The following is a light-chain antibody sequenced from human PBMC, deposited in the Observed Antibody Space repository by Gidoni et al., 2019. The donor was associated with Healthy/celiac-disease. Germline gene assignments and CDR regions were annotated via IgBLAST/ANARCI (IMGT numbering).Light chain of an antibody. CDR2: EVS. V-gene: IGLV2-14*01. CDR1: SSDVGGYNY. CDR3: SSYTSSSTLKV. Sequence: QSALTQPASVSVSPGQSITISCTGTSSDVGGYNYVSWYQQHPGKAPKLMIYEVSNRPSGVSNRFSGSKSGNTASLTISGLQAEDEADYYCSSYTSSSTLKVFGGGTKLTV. J-gene: IGLJ2*01.